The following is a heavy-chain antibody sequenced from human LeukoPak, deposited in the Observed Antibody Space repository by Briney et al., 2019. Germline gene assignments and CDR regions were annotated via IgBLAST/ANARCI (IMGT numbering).Heavy chain of an antibody. Sequence: PGGSLRLSCAASGFTFDDYTMHWVRQAPGEGLECVSLISWDGGSTYYAYSVKGRFPISRDNSKNSLYLQMHSLRTEDPALYYCAKGTIVGATSNDGFDPWGQGTLVTVSS. V-gene: IGHV3-43*01. CDR1: GFTFDDYT. J-gene: IGHJ5*02. CDR3: AKGTIVGATSNDGFDP. CDR2: ISWDGGST. D-gene: IGHD1-26*01.